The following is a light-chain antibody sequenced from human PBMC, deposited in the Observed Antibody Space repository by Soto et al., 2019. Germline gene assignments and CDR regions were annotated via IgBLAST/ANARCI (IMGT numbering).Light chain of an antibody. J-gene: IGKJ1*01. CDR1: QSVSIN. V-gene: IGKV3-15*01. CDR2: GAS. Sequence: EVVMTQSPATLSVSPGERATLPCRASQSVSINLAWFQQKPGQAPRLLIYGASTRATGIPARFSGSGSGTEFTLTISSLQFEDFAVYYCQQYNNWPRTFGQGTKVEIK. CDR3: QQYNNWPRT.